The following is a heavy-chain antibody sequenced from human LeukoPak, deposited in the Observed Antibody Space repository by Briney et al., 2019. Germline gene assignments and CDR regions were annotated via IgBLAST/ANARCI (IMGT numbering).Heavy chain of an antibody. J-gene: IGHJ4*02. Sequence: ASVKVSCKVSGSTLAESYIHWLRQAPGQGLEWMGIINPSGGSTSYAQKFQGRVTMTRDTSTSTVYMELSSLRSEDTAVYYCARATDELVVPAAIPDYWGQGTLVTVSS. CDR1: GSTLAESY. CDR3: ARATDELVVPAAIPDY. CDR2: INPSGGST. V-gene: IGHV1-46*01. D-gene: IGHD2-2*01.